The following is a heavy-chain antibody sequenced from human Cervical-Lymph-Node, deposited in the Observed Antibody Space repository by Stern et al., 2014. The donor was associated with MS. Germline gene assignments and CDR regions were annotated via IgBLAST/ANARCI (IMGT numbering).Heavy chain of an antibody. J-gene: IGHJ5*02. V-gene: IGHV1-69*06. CDR1: GG. D-gene: IGHD3-10*01. CDR2: IIPLVGTVTV. CDR3: ARGAGDNWFDP. Sequence: VQLVESGADVKKPGSSVRVSCKASGGISWLRQAPGQGLEWMGGIIPLVGTVTVNYAQNFQGRLKIVADTSSNTTSMRLSSLRFDDTAVFYCARGAGDNWFDPWGQGTLVSVSS.